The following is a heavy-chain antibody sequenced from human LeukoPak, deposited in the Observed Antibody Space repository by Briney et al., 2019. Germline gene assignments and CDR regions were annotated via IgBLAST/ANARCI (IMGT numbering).Heavy chain of an antibody. CDR1: GGTFSSYA. V-gene: IGHV1-69*01. CDR3: ARVSDYYDSSGQGWFDP. D-gene: IGHD3-22*01. J-gene: IGHJ5*02. CDR2: IIPIFGTA. Sequence: ASVKVSCKASGGTFSSYAISWVRQAPGQGLEWMGGIIPIFGTANYAQKFQGRVTITADESTSTAYMELSSLRSEDTAVYYCARVSDYYDSSGQGWFDPWGQGTLVTVSS.